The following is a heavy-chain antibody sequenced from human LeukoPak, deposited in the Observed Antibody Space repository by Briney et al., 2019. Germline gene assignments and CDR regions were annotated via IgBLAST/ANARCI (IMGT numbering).Heavy chain of an antibody. CDR3: ARVYGDHGEGYFQH. CDR2: IYYSGST. J-gene: IGHJ1*01. V-gene: IGHV4-59*01. D-gene: IGHD4-17*01. Sequence: PSETLSLTCTVSGGSISSYYWSWIRQPPGKGLEWIGYIYYSGSTNYNPSLRSRVTISVDTSKNQFSLKLSSVTAADTAVYYCARVYGDHGEGYFQHWGQGTLVTVSS. CDR1: GGSISSYY.